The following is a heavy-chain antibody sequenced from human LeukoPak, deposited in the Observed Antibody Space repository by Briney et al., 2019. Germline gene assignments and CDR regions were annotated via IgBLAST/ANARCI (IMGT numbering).Heavy chain of an antibody. CDR1: GFTFSSYS. CDR2: ISSSSSYI. CDR3: ARDPYDFWSGYQSIHYYYYMDV. J-gene: IGHJ6*03. V-gene: IGHV3-21*01. D-gene: IGHD3-3*01. Sequence: GGSLRLSCAASGFTFSSYSMNWVRQAPGKGLEWVSSISSSSSYIYYADSVKGRFTISRDNAKNSLYLQMNSLRAEDTAVYYCARDPYDFWSGYQSIHYYYYMDVWGKGTTVTVSS.